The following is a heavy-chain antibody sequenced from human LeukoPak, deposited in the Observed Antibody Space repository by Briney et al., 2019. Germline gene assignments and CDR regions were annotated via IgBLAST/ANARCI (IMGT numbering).Heavy chain of an antibody. D-gene: IGHD2-2*01. CDR1: GFTFSSYS. J-gene: IGHJ6*02. CDR3: ARDVSRCSSTSCYSYYGMDV. V-gene: IGHV3-21*01. CDR2: ISSSSSYI. Sequence: GGSLRLSCAASGFTFSSYSMNWVRQALGKGLEWVSSISSSSSYIYYADSVKGRFTISRDNAKNSLYLQMNGLRAEDTAVYYCARDVSRCSSTSCYSYYGMDVWGQGTTVTVSS.